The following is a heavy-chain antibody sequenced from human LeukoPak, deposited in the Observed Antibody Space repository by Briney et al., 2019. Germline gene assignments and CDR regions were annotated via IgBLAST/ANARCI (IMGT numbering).Heavy chain of an antibody. CDR2: ISSSSSYI. CDR1: GFTFSSYS. J-gene: IGHJ4*02. CDR3: ARVRKLELRY. Sequence: GGSLRLSCAASGFTFSSYSMNWVRQAPGKGLEWVSSISSSSSYIYYADSVKGRFTISRDNAKNSLHLQMNSLRAEDTAVYYCARVRKLELRYWGQGTLVTVSS. V-gene: IGHV3-21*01. D-gene: IGHD1-7*01.